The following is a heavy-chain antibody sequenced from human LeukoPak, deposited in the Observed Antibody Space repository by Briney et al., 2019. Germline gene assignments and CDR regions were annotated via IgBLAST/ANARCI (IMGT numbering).Heavy chain of an antibody. CDR2: GSYTGST. J-gene: IGHJ4*02. CDR1: GGSVSNSDYY. D-gene: IGHD4-11*01. CDR3: ATYMTTDQYLDF. Sequence: PSETLSLTCTVSGGSVSNSDYYWGWIRQPPGKGLEWIGSGSYTGSTYYKSSLKSRVTISVDTSKNQFFLKLSSVTAADTAVYYCATYMTTDQYLDFWGQGTLVTVSS. V-gene: IGHV4-39*07.